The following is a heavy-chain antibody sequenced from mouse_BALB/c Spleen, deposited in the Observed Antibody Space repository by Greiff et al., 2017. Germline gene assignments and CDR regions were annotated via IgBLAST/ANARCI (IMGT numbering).Heavy chain of an antibody. D-gene: IGHD1-2*01. J-gene: IGHJ4*01. CDR2: IYPGDGDT. CDR3: ARRDGPDAMDY. V-gene: IGHV1-87*01. Sequence: QVQLQQSGAELARPGASVKLSCKASGYTFTSYWMQWVKQRPGQGLEWIGAIYPGDGDTRYTQKFKGKATLTADKSSSTAYMQLSSLASEDSAVYYWARRDGPDAMDYWGQGTSVTVSS. CDR1: GYTFTSYW.